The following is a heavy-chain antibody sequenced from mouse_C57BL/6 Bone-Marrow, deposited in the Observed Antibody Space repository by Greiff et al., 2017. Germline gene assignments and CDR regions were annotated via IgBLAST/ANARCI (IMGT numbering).Heavy chain of an antibody. D-gene: IGHD1-1*01. CDR3: ARVDYYGSSYWFAY. V-gene: IGHV1-19*01. Sequence: EVQLQQSGPVLVKPGASVKMSCKASGYTFTDYYMNWVKQSHGKSLEWIGVINPYNGGTSYNQKFKGKATLTVDKSSSTAYMELNSLTSEDSAVYYCARVDYYGSSYWFAYWGQGTLGTVSA. CDR2: INPYNGGT. CDR1: GYTFTDYY. J-gene: IGHJ3*01.